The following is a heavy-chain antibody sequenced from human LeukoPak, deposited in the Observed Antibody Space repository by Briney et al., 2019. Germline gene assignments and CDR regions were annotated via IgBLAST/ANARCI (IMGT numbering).Heavy chain of an antibody. V-gene: IGHV5-10-1*01. Sequence: GESLKISCKGSGYIFTSYWITWVRQMPGKGLEWMGMIDPTDSYTNYSPSFQGHVTISTDKSISTAYLQWSSLKASDTAIYYCARRGRSSSNFDFWGQGTLVSVSS. J-gene: IGHJ4*02. CDR3: ARRGRSSSNFDF. CDR1: GYIFTSYW. CDR2: IDPTDSYT. D-gene: IGHD6-6*01.